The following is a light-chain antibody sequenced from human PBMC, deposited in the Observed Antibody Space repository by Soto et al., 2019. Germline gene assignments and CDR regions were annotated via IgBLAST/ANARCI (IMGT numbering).Light chain of an antibody. CDR3: QKYGSSPPYT. V-gene: IGKV3-20*01. CDR2: GAS. Sequence: EIVLTQSPGTLSLSPGERATLSCRASQSVSSSYLAWFQQKPGQAPRLLISGASSRATGIPDRFSGSGSGTDFTLTISRLEPEYFAVYYCQKYGSSPPYTFGQGTKLEIK. CDR1: QSVSSSY. J-gene: IGKJ2*01.